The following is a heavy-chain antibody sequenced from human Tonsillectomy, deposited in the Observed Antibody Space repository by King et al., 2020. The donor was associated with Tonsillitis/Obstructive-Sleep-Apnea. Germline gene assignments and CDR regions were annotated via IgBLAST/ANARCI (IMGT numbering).Heavy chain of an antibody. D-gene: IGHD3-10*01. CDR2: ICSGGST. CDR3: ARGHYYGSGSFPFDY. V-gene: IGHV3-53*01. CDR1: GFTVSSNY. J-gene: IGHJ4*02. Sequence: VQLVESGGGLIQPGGSLILSCAASGFTVSSNYISWFRPAPGKGLEGVSVICSGGSTYSADSVKGRFTISSDNSKNTLYLQMNSLRAEDTAVYYCARGHYYGSGSFPFDYWGQGTLVTVSS.